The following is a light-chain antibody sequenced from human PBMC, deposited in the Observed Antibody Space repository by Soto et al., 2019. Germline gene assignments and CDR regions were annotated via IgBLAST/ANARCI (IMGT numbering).Light chain of an antibody. Sequence: IVLTQSPATLPLSPGERATLSCRASQSVSSFLAWYQQKRGQAPRLLIYDASNRATGTPARFSGSGSGTDFTLTISILEPEDFAVYYCQQRSNGLTFGGGTKVDNK. CDR2: DAS. J-gene: IGKJ4*01. V-gene: IGKV3-11*01. CDR3: QQRSNGLT. CDR1: QSVSSF.